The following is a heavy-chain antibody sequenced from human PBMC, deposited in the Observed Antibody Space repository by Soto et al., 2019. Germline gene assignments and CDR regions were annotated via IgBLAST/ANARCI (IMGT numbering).Heavy chain of an antibody. Sequence: GGSLRLSCAASGFTFSSYGMHWVRQAPGKGLEWVAVIWYDGSNKYYADSVKGRFTISRDNSKNTLYLQMNSLRAEDTAVYYCARGIVVVPAAMIGGVYFGPIDYWGQGTLVTVSS. V-gene: IGHV3-33*01. D-gene: IGHD2-2*01. CDR2: IWYDGSNK. CDR3: ARGIVVVPAAMIGGVYFGPIDY. CDR1: GFTFSSYG. J-gene: IGHJ4*02.